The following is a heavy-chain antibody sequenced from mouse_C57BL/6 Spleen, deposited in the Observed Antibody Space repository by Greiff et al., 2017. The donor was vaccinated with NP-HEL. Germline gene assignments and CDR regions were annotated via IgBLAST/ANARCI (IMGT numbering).Heavy chain of an antibody. V-gene: IGHV5-15*01. CDR2: ISNLAYSI. CDR1: GFTFSDYG. J-gene: IGHJ1*03. CDR3: ARLSTMVTTWYFDV. Sequence: EVKVVESGGGLVQPGGSLKLSCAASGFTFSDYGMAWVRQAPRKGPEWVAFISNLAYSIYYADTVTGRFTISRENAKNTLYLEMSSLRSEDTAMYYCARLSTMVTTWYFDVWGTGTTVTVSS. D-gene: IGHD2-2*01.